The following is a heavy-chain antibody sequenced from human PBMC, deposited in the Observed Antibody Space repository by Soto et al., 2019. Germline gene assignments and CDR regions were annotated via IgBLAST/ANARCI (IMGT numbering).Heavy chain of an antibody. CDR3: ARVAVAGTRVDY. CDR1: CGSIPSSNR. J-gene: IGHJ4*02. Sequence: SGTPSPTPAVPCGSIPSSNRWGLVPQPPGKGLEWIGEIYHSGSTNYNPSLKSRVTISVDKSKNQFSLKLSSVTAADTAVYYCARVAVAGTRVDYWGQGTLVTVSS. V-gene: IGHV4-4*02. CDR2: IYHSGST. D-gene: IGHD6-19*01.